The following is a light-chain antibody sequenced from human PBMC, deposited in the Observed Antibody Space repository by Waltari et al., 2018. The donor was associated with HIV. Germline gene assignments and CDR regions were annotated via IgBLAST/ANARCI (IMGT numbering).Light chain of an antibody. CDR2: WAS. Sequence: DIVMTQSPDSLAVSLGERAPINCKSSQSVLYSSNNKNYLAWYQQKSGQPPKLLIYWASTRESGVPDRFSGSGSGTDFTLTISSLQAEDVAVYYCQQYYTTPPAFGQGTKLEIK. V-gene: IGKV4-1*01. J-gene: IGKJ2*01. CDR3: QQYYTTPPA. CDR1: QSVLYSSNNKNY.